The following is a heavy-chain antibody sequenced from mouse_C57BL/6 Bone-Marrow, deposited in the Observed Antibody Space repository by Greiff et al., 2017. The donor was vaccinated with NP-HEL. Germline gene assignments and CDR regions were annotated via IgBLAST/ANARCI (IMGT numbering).Heavy chain of an antibody. J-gene: IGHJ2*01. V-gene: IGHV5-17*01. CDR2: ISSGSSTI. CDR1: GFTFSDYG. Sequence: EVQLVESGGGLVKPGGSLKLSCAASGFTFSDYGMHWVRQAPEKGLEWVAYISSGSSTIYYADTVKGRFTISRDNAKNTLFLQMTSLRSEDTAMYYCARDGYGGDYWGQGTTLTVSS. D-gene: IGHD2-2*01. CDR3: ARDGYGGDY.